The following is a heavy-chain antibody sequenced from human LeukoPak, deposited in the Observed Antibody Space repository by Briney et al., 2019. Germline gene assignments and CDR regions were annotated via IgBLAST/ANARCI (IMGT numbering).Heavy chain of an antibody. CDR2: ISGIGAST. V-gene: IGHV3-23*01. CDR3: AKPHGSGYGPFDI. D-gene: IGHD3-22*01. CDR1: GFIFSSYA. Sequence: PGGSQRLSCAPSGFIFSSYAMSWVRQPPGGGLEWVSAISGIGASTSYADSVKGRFTISRDNSKNTLYLQMNSLRAEDTAVYYCAKPHGSGYGPFDIWGQGTMVTVSS. J-gene: IGHJ3*02.